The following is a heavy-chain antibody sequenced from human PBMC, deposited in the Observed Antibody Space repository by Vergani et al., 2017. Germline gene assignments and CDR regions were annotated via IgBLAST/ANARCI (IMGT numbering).Heavy chain of an antibody. Sequence: QVQLQQWGAGLLKPSETLSLTCAVYGGSFSGYYWSWIRQPPGKGLEWIGEINHSGSTNYNPSLKSRVTISVDTSKNQFSLKLSSVTAADTAVYYCARDDSSGYYYAWGQGTLVTVSS. V-gene: IGHV4-34*01. J-gene: IGHJ5*02. D-gene: IGHD3-22*01. CDR3: ARDDSSGYYYA. CDR1: GGSFSGYY. CDR2: INHSGST.